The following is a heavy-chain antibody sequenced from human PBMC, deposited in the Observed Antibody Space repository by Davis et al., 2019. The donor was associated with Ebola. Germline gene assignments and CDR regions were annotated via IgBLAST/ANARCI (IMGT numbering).Heavy chain of an antibody. V-gene: IGHV4-59*08. CDR1: GASITSDY. D-gene: IGHD4-11*01. Sequence: PSETLSLTCTVAGASITSDYWSWIRQPPGKGLEWIGYIYYSGSTNYNPSLKSRVTISVDTSKNQFSLKLRSVTAADTAVYYCARRVEMTTGGIYNWLDPWGQGTLVTVSS. CDR3: ARRVEMTTGGIYNWLDP. J-gene: IGHJ5*02. CDR2: IYYSGST.